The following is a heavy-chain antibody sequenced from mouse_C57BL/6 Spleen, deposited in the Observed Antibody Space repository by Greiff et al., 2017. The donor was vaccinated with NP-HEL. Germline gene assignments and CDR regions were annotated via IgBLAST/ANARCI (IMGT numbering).Heavy chain of an antibody. J-gene: IGHJ2*01. CDR1: GYTFTDYY. Sequence: LQESGAELVRPGASVKLSCKASGYTFTDYYINWVKQRPGQGLEWIARIYPGSGNTYYNEKFKGKATLTAEKSSSTAYMQLSSLTSEDSAVYFCARGGYLFDYWGQGTTLTVSS. CDR2: IYPGSGNT. V-gene: IGHV1-76*01. D-gene: IGHD2-2*01. CDR3: ARGGYLFDY.